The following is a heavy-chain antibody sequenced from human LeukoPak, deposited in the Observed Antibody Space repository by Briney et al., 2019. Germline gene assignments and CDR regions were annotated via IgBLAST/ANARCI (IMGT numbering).Heavy chain of an antibody. CDR3: ARDLVDYPDYYYYMDV. D-gene: IGHD3-16*01. Sequence: PGGSLRLSCAASGFTFSDYYMSRIRQAPGKGLEWVSYISSSGSTIYYADSVKGRFTISRDNAKNSLYLQMNSLRAEDTAVYYCARDLVDYPDYYYYMDVWGKGTTVTVSS. CDR2: ISSSGSTI. CDR1: GFTFSDYY. J-gene: IGHJ6*03. V-gene: IGHV3-11*04.